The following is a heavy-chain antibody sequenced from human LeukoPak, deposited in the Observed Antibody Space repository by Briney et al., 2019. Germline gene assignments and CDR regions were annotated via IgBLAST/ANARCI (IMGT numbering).Heavy chain of an antibody. CDR3: AKLRTAATFLVS. V-gene: IGHV4-4*07. J-gene: IGHJ4*02. D-gene: IGHD2-2*01. CDR1: GGSLSGYY. Sequence: SETLSLTCTVSGGSLSGYYWSWIRQPAGKGLEWIGRIHSSGTPHHNPSLESRVTMSVDTSKNQFSLRLAYVTDADTAVYYCAKLRTAATFLVSWGQGTLVTVS. CDR2: IHSSGTP.